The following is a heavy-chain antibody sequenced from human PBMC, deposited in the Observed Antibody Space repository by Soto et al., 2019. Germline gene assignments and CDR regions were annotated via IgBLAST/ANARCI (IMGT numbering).Heavy chain of an antibody. Sequence: ASVKVSCKASGYTFTIYDINWVRQATGQGLEWMGWMNPNSGNTGYAQKFQGRVTMTRNTSISTAYMELSSLRSEDTAVYYCARSGTIYDFWSGYYSGYYYYYMDVWGKGTTVTVSS. CDR1: GYTFTIYD. J-gene: IGHJ6*03. V-gene: IGHV1-8*01. CDR2: MNPNSGNT. CDR3: ARSGTIYDFWSGYYSGYYYYYMDV. D-gene: IGHD3-3*01.